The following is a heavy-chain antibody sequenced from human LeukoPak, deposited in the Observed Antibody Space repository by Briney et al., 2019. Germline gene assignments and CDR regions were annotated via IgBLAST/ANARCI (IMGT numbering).Heavy chain of an antibody. D-gene: IGHD2-2*01. Sequence: GGSLRLSCAASGFTFSSYAMSWVRQAPGKGLEWVSAISGSGGSTYYADSVKGRFTISRDNSKNTLYLQMNSLRAEDTAVYYCAKDQCSSTSCLLDAFDIWGQGTMVTVSS. V-gene: IGHV3-23*01. J-gene: IGHJ3*02. CDR2: ISGSGGST. CDR1: GFTFSSYA. CDR3: AKDQCSSTSCLLDAFDI.